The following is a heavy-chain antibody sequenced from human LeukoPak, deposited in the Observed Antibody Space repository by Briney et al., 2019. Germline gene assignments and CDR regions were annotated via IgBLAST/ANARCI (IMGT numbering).Heavy chain of an antibody. CDR3: AKSVEMATMPLGY. CDR2: ITAGGDTT. J-gene: IGHJ4*02. D-gene: IGHD5-24*01. V-gene: IGHV3-23*01. Sequence: AGGSLRLSCAASGFTFSSNAMTWVRQAPGQGLECVSAITAGGDTTYYADSVKGRFTISRDNSRNTLYLQMNSLRAEDTAVYYCAKSVEMATMPLGYWGQGTLVTVSS. CDR1: GFTFSSNA.